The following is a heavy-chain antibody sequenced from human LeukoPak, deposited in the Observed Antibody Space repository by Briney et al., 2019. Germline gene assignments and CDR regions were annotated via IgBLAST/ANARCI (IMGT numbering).Heavy chain of an antibody. Sequence: GGSLRLSCAASGFTFSSYSMNWVRQAPGKGLEWVSSISSSSSYIYYADSVKGRFTISRDNAQNSLYLQMNSLRAEDTAVYYCASSESSDYYDSSGYYWGQGTLVTVSS. CDR1: GFTFSSYS. V-gene: IGHV3-21*01. D-gene: IGHD3-22*01. J-gene: IGHJ4*02. CDR3: ASSESSDYYDSSGYY. CDR2: ISSSSSYI.